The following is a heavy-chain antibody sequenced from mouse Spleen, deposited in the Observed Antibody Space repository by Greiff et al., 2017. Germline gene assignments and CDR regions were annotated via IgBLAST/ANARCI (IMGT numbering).Heavy chain of an antibody. J-gene: IGHJ1*03. CDR2: IWGGGGT. Sequence: VMLVESGPGLVAPSPSLSITCTVSGFSLTSYGVDWVRQPPGKGLEWLGVIWGGGGTNYNSALMSRLSISKDNSKSQVFLKMNSLQTDDTAIDYCDKQGWDGAFDVWGTGTTVTVSS. D-gene: IGHD4-1*01. V-gene: IGHV2-9*01. CDR1: GFSLTSYG. CDR3: DKQGWDGAFDV.